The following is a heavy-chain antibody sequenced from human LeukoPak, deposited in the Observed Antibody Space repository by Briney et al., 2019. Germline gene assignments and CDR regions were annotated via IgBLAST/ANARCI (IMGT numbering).Heavy chain of an antibody. J-gene: IGHJ4*02. Sequence: GGSLRLSCAASGFTFSSYDMHWVRQATGKGLEWVSAIGTAGDTYYPGSVKGRFTISRENAKNSLYLQMNSLRAGDTAVYYCARDLSSSPPDYWGQGTLVTVSS. D-gene: IGHD6-13*01. CDR1: GFTFSSYD. V-gene: IGHV3-13*01. CDR2: IGTAGDT. CDR3: ARDLSSSPPDY.